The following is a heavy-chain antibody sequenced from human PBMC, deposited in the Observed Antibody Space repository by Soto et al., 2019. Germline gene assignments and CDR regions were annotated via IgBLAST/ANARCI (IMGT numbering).Heavy chain of an antibody. CDR3: ARDIGSDAYGEGY. CDR1: GGSIKSYW. Sequence: SETLSLTCSVSGGSIKSYWWSWIRQPAGKGLEWIGRVYSSGTTDYNPSLNSRATLAVETSKNQFSLKLSSVTAADTAVYYCARDIGSDAYGEGYWGQGIQVTVSS. D-gene: IGHD3-10*01. CDR2: VYSSGTT. V-gene: IGHV4-4*07. J-gene: IGHJ4*02.